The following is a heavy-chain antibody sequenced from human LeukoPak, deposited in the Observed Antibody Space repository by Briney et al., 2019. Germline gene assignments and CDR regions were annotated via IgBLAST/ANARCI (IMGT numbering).Heavy chain of an antibody. V-gene: IGHV3-30-3*01. D-gene: IGHD2-2*01. CDR1: GFTFSSYA. J-gene: IGHJ6*02. CDR2: ISYDGSNK. CDR3: ARDRAPYCSSTSCGDYYGMDV. Sequence: GGSLRLSCAASGFTFSSYAMHWVRQAPGKGLEWVAVISYDGSNKYYADSVKGRFTISRDDSKNTLYLQMNSLRAEDTAVYYCARDRAPYCSSTSCGDYYGMDVWGQGTTVTVSS.